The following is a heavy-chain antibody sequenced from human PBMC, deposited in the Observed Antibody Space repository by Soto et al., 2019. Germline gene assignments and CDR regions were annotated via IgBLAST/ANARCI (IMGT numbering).Heavy chain of an antibody. Sequence: SETLSLTCTVSGGSISSYYWSWIRQPPGKGLEWIGYIYYSGSTNYNPSLKSRVTISVDTSKNQFSLKLSSVTAADTAVYYCARRRTTAETHYYYYMDVWGKGTTVTVSS. J-gene: IGHJ6*03. CDR1: GGSISSYY. CDR3: ARRRTTAETHYYYYMDV. V-gene: IGHV4-59*01. D-gene: IGHD4-4*01. CDR2: IYYSGST.